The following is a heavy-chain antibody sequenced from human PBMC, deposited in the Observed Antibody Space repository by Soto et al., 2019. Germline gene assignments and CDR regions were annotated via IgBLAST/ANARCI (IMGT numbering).Heavy chain of an antibody. D-gene: IGHD3-22*01. CDR2: IYSAGSA. CDR1: GFTVSSNY. CDR3: ARDKPLRTGYYYDSSGYPPPPYYYYGMDV. J-gene: IGHJ6*02. Sequence: GGSLRLSCAASGFTVSSNYMSWVRQAPGKGLEWVSVIYSAGSADFADSVKVRFTISRDNSKNTLYLQMSSLRAEDTAAYYCARDKPLRTGYYYDSSGYPPPPYYYYGMDVWGQGTTVTVSS. V-gene: IGHV3-66*01.